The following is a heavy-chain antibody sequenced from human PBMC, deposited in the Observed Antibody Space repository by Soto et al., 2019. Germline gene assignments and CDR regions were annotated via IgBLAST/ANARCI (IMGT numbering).Heavy chain of an antibody. CDR2: IHNSGTT. J-gene: IGHJ4*02. CDR3: ARGRGFNYGGLDY. Sequence: PSETLSLTCTVSGGSISSYYWDWVRQPPGKGLEWIGVIHNSGTTHYNPSLKSRVTISVDTSKNQFSLELTSVTAADTAVYYCARGRGFNYGGLDYWGQGTLVTV. CDR1: GGSISSYY. V-gene: IGHV4-4*08. D-gene: IGHD5-18*01.